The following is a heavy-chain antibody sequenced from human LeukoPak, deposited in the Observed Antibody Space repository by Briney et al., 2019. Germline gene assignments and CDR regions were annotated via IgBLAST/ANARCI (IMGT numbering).Heavy chain of an antibody. CDR3: ARDGFLIGGYYFDY. Sequence: SETLSLTCTVSGGSISSSSYYWAWIRQPPGKGLEWIGSIYYSGSTYYNPSLKSRVTISVDTSKNQFSLKLSSVTAADTAVYYCARDGFLIGGYYFDYWGQGTLVTVSS. D-gene: IGHD3-10*01. J-gene: IGHJ4*02. CDR2: IYYSGST. CDR1: GGSISSSSYY. V-gene: IGHV4-39*02.